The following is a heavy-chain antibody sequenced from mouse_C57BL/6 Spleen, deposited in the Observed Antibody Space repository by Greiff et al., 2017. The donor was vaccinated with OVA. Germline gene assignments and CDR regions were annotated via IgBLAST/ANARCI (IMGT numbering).Heavy chain of an antibody. D-gene: IGHD1-1*01. V-gene: IGHV1-69*01. CDR1: GYTFTSYW. Sequence: QVQLQQPGAELVMPGASVKLSCKASGYTFTSYWMHWVKQRPGQGLEWIGEIDPSDSYNNYNQKFKGKSTLTVDKSSSTAYMQLSSLTSEDSAVYYCARRGVVASFDYWGQGTTLTVSS. J-gene: IGHJ2*01. CDR3: ARRGVVASFDY. CDR2: IDPSDSYN.